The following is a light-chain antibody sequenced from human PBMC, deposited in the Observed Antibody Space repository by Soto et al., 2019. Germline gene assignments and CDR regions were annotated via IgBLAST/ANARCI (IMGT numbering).Light chain of an antibody. Sequence: QSALTQPASLSGSPGQSITISCTGTSSDIGAYVYVSWFQQHPGKAPKLMISEVNNRPSGVSNRSSGSKSGNTAYLTISGLQVEDEAGYFCFSFTTTSTHVFGTGTKVTVL. CDR1: SSDIGAYVY. V-gene: IGLV2-14*01. CDR3: FSFTTTSTHV. CDR2: EVN. J-gene: IGLJ1*01.